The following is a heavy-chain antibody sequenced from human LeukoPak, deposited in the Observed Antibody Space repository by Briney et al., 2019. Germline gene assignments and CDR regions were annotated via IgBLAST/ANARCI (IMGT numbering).Heavy chain of an antibody. CDR2: INPNSGGT. D-gene: IGHD1-26*01. J-gene: IGHJ5*02. CDR3: ARDLIVGAHNWFDP. Sequence: ASVKVSCKASGYTFTGYYMHWVRQAPGQGLEWMGWINPNSGGTNYAQKFQGRVTMTRDTFISTAYMELSRLRSDDTAVYYCARDLIVGAHNWFDPWGQGTLVTVSS. V-gene: IGHV1-2*02. CDR1: GYTFTGYY.